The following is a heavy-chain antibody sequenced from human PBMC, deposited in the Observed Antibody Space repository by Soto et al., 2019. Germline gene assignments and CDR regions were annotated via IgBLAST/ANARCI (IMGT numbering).Heavy chain of an antibody. CDR3: ARDRPLEQWLVRESFRDY. J-gene: IGHJ4*02. V-gene: IGHV1-18*04. CDR1: GYTFTSYG. CDR2: ISAYNGNT. Sequence: QVQLVQSGAEVKKPGASVKVSCKASGYTFTSYGISWVRQAPGQGLEWMGWISAYNGNTNYAQKLQGRVTMTTDTSTSTAYMELRSLRSDDTAVYYCARDRPLEQWLVRESFRDYCGQGTLVTVSS. D-gene: IGHD6-19*01.